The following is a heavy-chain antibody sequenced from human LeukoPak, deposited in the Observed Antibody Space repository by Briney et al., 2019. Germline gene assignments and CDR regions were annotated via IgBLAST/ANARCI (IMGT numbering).Heavy chain of an antibody. J-gene: IGHJ6*02. V-gene: IGHV3-7*01. CDR2: IKQDGSEK. CDR1: GFTFSSYG. CDR3: AREWWGQWPNYYYYGMDV. D-gene: IGHD6-19*01. Sequence: GRSLRLSCAASGFTFSSYGMHWVRQAPGKGLEWVANIKQDGSEKYYVDSVKGRFTISRDNAKNSLYLQMNSLRAEDTAVYYCAREWWGQWPNYYYYGMDVWGQGTPVTVSS.